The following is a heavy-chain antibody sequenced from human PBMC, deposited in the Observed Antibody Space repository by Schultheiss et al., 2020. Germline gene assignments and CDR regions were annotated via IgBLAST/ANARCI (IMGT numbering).Heavy chain of an antibody. Sequence: GGSLRLSCAASGLAFSSYAMSWVRQAPGKGLEWVSYITSSGSSIYYADSVKGRFTISRDNSKNTLYLQMNSLRAEDTAVYYCAKDIGKRVLGYCSGGSCLQDAWGQGTLVTVSA. D-gene: IGHD2-15*01. J-gene: IGHJ5*02. CDR1: GLAFSSYA. V-gene: IGHV3-23*01. CDR3: AKDIGKRVLGYCSGGSCLQDA. CDR2: ITSSGSSI.